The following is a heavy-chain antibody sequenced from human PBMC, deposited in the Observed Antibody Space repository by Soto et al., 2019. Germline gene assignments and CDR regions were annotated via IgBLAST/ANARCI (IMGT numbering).Heavy chain of an antibody. Sequence: GGSLRLSCAASGFTFSSYAMSCVRQAPGKGLEWVSAISGSGGSTYYADSVKGRFTISRDNSKNTLYLQMNSLRAEDTAVYYCAKAGPTYYYDSSGSRPFDYWGQGTLVTVSS. CDR1: GFTFSSYA. J-gene: IGHJ4*02. V-gene: IGHV3-23*01. CDR3: AKAGPTYYYDSSGSRPFDY. CDR2: ISGSGGST. D-gene: IGHD3-22*01.